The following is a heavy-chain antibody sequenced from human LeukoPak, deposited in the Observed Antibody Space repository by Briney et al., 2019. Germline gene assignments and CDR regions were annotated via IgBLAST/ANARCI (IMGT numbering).Heavy chain of an antibody. CDR2: INPNSGGT. CDR1: GYAFTGYY. CDR3: AKGRVVAGSKSLTYHWFDP. J-gene: IGHJ5*02. V-gene: IGHV1-2*02. D-gene: IGHD6-19*01. Sequence: GASVKVSRKASGYAFTGYYTHWVRQAPGQGLEWMGWINPNSGGTKYAQKFQGRVTMTRDTSITTAYMGLSRLRSDDTAVYYCAKGRVVAGSKSLTYHWFDPWGQGTLVTVSS.